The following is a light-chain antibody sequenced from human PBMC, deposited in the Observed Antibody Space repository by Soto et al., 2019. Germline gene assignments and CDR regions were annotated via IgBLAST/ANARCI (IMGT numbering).Light chain of an antibody. CDR2: KAS. CDR1: QSISSW. J-gene: IGKJ1*01. Sequence: DIQMTQSPSTLSASVGDRVTITCRASQSISSWLAWYKQKPGKAPKLLIYKASSLESGVPSRFRGSGSGTDFTLTISSLKPEDFETYFCHQTYITPWMFGQGTKVDIK. V-gene: IGKV1-5*03. CDR3: HQTYITPWM.